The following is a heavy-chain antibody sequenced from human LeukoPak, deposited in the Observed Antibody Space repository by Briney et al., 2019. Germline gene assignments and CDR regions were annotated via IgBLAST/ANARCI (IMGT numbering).Heavy chain of an antibody. CDR1: GFSLNTRGVG. V-gene: IGHV2-5*01. CDR3: AHASYDSSGYFVQPVYY. CDR2: IYWNDDK. Sequence: ESGPTLVNPPETLTLTCTFSGFSLNTRGVGVGWIRQPPGKALEWLALIYWNDDKRYSPSLKSRLTITKDTSKNQVVLTMTNMDPVDTATYYCAHASYDSSGYFVQPVYYWGQGTLVTVSS. J-gene: IGHJ4*02. D-gene: IGHD3-22*01.